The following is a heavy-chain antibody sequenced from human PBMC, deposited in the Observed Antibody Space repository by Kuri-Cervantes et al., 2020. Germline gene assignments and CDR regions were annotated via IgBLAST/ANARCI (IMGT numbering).Heavy chain of an antibody. CDR3: ARPGVDDGAVDY. J-gene: IGHJ4*02. CDR1: GYTLTELS. D-gene: IGHD2-8*01. CDR2: FDPEDGET. V-gene: IGHV1-24*01. Sequence: ASVKVSCKVSGYTLTELSTHWVRQAPGKGLEWMGGFDPEDGETIYAQKFQGRVTMTEDTSTDTAYMELSSLRSEDTAVYYCARPGVDDGAVDYWGQGTLVTVSS.